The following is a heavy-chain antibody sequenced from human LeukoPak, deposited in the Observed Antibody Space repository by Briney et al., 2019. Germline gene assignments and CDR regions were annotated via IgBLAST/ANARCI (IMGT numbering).Heavy chain of an antibody. J-gene: IGHJ6*02. Sequence: SVKVSCKASGGTFSSYAISWVRQAPGQGLEWMGGIIPIFGTANYAQRFQGRVTVTADESTSTAYMELSSLRSEDTAVYYCARDQGNDFWSGYPYGMDVWGQGTTVTVSS. CDR2: IIPIFGTA. D-gene: IGHD3-3*01. V-gene: IGHV1-69*13. CDR3: ARDQGNDFWSGYPYGMDV. CDR1: GGTFSSYA.